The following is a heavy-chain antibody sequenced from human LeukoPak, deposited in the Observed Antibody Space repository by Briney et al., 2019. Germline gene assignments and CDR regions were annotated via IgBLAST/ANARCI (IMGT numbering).Heavy chain of an antibody. V-gene: IGHV3-7*01. D-gene: IGHD3-3*01. CDR1: GFTFSSYW. CDR2: IKQDGSEK. CDR3: AREGPYYDFWSGYYTDY. J-gene: IGHJ4*02. Sequence: PGGSLRLSCAASGFTFSSYWMSWVRQAPGKGLEWVANIKQDGSEKYYVDSVKGRFTISRDNAKNSLYLQMNSLRAEDTAVYYCAREGPYYDFWSGYYTDYWGQGTLVTVSS.